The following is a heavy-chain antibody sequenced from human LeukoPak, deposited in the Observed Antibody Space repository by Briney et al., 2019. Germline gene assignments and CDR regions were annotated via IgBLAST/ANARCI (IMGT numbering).Heavy chain of an antibody. D-gene: IGHD3-3*01. V-gene: IGHV4-39*07. CDR2: IYYSGST. J-gene: IGHJ4*02. CDR3: ARAYYDFWSGYLRQFDY. Sequence: SETLSLTCTVSGGSISSSSYYWGWIRQPPGTGLEWIGSIYYSGSTYYNPSLKSRVTISVDTSKNQFSLKLSSVTAADTAVYYCARAYYDFWSGYLRQFDYWGQGTLVTVSS. CDR1: GGSISSSSYY.